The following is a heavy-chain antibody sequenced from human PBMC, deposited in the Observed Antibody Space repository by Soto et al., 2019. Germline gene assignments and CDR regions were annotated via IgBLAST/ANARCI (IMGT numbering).Heavy chain of an antibody. Sequence: LSETLSLTCTVSGGSVSSGSYYWSWIRQPPGKGLEWIGYIYYSGSTNYNPSLKSRVTISVDTSKNQFSLKLSSVTAADTAVYYCAREREDGDYVRALDYWGQGTLVTVSS. CDR1: GGSVSSGSYY. CDR2: IYYSGST. V-gene: IGHV4-61*01. J-gene: IGHJ4*02. CDR3: AREREDGDYVRALDY. D-gene: IGHD4-17*01.